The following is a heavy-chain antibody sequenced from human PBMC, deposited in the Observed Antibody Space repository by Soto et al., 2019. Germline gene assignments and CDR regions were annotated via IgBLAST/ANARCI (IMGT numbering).Heavy chain of an antibody. V-gene: IGHV1-58*01. CDR2: LVVGTGNT. D-gene: IGHD2-15*01. Sequence: SVKVSCKTSGFTFRSSAVQWLRQARGQRLEWIGWLVVGTGNTNYAQKFQQRVTISSDRSTNTVSMELSSLTSEDTAVYYCATGAYCSGGSCSDYYYYYYGMDLWGQGTTVTVSS. J-gene: IGHJ6*02. CDR1: GFTFRSSA. CDR3: ATGAYCSGGSCSDYYYYYYGMDL.